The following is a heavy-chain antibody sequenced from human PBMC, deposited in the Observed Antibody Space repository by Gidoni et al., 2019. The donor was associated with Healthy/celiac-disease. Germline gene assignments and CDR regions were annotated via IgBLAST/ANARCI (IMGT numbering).Heavy chain of an antibody. J-gene: IGHJ3*02. Sequence: EVQLLESGGGLVQPGGSLSLSCAASGFPFSSYAMRWVRQAPGKGLGWVSAISGSGGSTYYADSVKGRFTISRDNSKNTLYLQMNSLRAEDTAVYYCAKEHITGDAFDIWGQGTMVTVSS. CDR1: GFPFSSYA. D-gene: IGHD2-21*01. V-gene: IGHV3-23*01. CDR3: AKEHITGDAFDI. CDR2: ISGSGGST.